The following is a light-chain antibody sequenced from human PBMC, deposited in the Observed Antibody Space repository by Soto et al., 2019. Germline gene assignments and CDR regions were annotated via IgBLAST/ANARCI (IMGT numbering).Light chain of an antibody. CDR1: QSVSSSY. V-gene: IGKV3-20*01. Sequence: EIVLTQSPGTLSLSPGERATLSCRASQSVSSSYLAWYQQKPGQAPRLLIYGASSRATGIPDRFSGSGSGTDFTLTISRLEPEDFAAYYCQQYGSSPPWTLGQGTKLDIK. J-gene: IGKJ1*01. CDR2: GAS. CDR3: QQYGSSPPWT.